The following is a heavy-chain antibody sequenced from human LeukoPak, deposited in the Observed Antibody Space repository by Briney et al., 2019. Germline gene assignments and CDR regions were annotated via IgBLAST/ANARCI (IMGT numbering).Heavy chain of an antibody. J-gene: IGHJ4*02. CDR2: IKSKINGGTI. CDR1: GFTFSDAW. D-gene: IGHD6-25*01. V-gene: IGHV3-15*01. CDR3: TTRRQDGC. Sequence: GGSLRLSCVGSGFTFSDAWISWVRQAPGKGLEWVGRIKSKINGGTIDYAAPVKGRFTISRDDSRNTLYLQMNSLKTEDTAVYYCTTRRQDGCWGQGTLVTVS.